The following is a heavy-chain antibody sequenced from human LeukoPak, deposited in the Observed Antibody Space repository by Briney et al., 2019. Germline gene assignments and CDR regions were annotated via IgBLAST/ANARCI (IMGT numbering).Heavy chain of an antibody. Sequence: GGPLRLSCAASGFSFSSYAMHWVRQAPGKGLEWVSVISSDGSNEYYADSVKGRFTISRDNSKNTQYLQVNSLRAEDTAVYFCARGWSYYYDSSGGLDYWGQGTLVTVSS. D-gene: IGHD3-22*01. CDR1: GFSFSSYA. CDR3: ARGWSYYYDSSGGLDY. V-gene: IGHV3-30*01. J-gene: IGHJ4*02. CDR2: ISSDGSNE.